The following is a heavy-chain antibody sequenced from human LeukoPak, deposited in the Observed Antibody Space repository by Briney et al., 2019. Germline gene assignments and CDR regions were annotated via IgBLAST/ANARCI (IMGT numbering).Heavy chain of an antibody. D-gene: IGHD1-26*01. CDR3: ARDWELGH. CDR1: GGSIGNFF. CDR2: IYENGRT. J-gene: IGHJ4*02. V-gene: IGHV4-59*01. Sequence: SETLSLTCTVSGGSIGNFFWSWIRQSPGEGLEWIGFIYENGRTSYNPSLKSRVTISVDMSKNQFSPRLTSMTAADTAVYYCARDWELGHWGRGILVTVTS.